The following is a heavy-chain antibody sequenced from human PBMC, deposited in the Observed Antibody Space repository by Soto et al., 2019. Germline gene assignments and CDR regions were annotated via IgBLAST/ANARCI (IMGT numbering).Heavy chain of an antibody. D-gene: IGHD3-10*01. Sequence: HPGGSLRLSCAASGFIFGNYDMHWVRQATGRGLEWVSRIGVGGDTNYLGSVKGRFTVSRENAKNSLFLQMNSLRVGDTAVYYCARGLPGGLDPWGQGTLVTVYS. CDR2: IGVGGDT. J-gene: IGHJ5*02. CDR1: GFIFGNYD. CDR3: ARGLPGGLDP. V-gene: IGHV3-13*01.